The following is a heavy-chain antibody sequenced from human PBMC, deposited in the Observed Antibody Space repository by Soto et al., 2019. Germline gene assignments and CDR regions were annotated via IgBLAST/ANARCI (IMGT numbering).Heavy chain of an antibody. CDR1: CGSFSGYY. Sequence: QVQLQQCGAGLLKPSETLSLTCAVYCGSFSGYYWSWIRQPPWKGLEWIGEINHSGSTNYNPSLKSRVTISVDTSQTQFALKLSSVTAADTAVYYCAQHCSSTSCYMSDAFDIWGQWPMVTVSS. CDR3: AQHCSSTSCYMSDAFDI. V-gene: IGHV4-34*01. J-gene: IGHJ3*02. D-gene: IGHD2-2*02. CDR2: INHSGST.